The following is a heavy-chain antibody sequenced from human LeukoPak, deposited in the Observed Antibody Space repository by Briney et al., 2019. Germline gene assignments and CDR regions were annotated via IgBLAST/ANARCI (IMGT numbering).Heavy chain of an antibody. V-gene: IGHV3-21*01. J-gene: IGHJ3*02. CDR1: GFTFSSYS. CDR2: ISSSSSYI. CDR3: VTLTTAVTENAFDI. Sequence: GGSLRLSCAASGFTFSSYSTNWVRQAPGKGLEWVSSISSSSSYIYYADSVKGRFTISRDNAKNSLYLQMNSLRAEDTAVYYCVTLTTAVTENAFDIWGQGTMVSVSS. D-gene: IGHD4-23*01.